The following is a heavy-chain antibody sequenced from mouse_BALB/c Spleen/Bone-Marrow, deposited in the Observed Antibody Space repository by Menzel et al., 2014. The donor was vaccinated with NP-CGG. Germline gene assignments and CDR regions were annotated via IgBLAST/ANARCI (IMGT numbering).Heavy chain of an antibody. V-gene: IGHV5-6-3*01. CDR1: GFTFSSYG. J-gene: IGHJ2*01. D-gene: IGHD2-10*01. Sequence: EVNVVESGGGLVQPGGSLKLSCAASGFTFSSYGMSWVRQTPDEGLELVATINSNGGSTYYPDSVKGRFTISRDNAKNTLYLQMSSLKSEDTAMYYCARSQAYYGNYFDYWGQGTTLTVSS. CDR2: INSNGGST. CDR3: ARSQAYYGNYFDY.